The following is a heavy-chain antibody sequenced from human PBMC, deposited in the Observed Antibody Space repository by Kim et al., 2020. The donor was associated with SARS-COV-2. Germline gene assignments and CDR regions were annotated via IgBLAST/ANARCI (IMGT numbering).Heavy chain of an antibody. D-gene: IGHD6-19*01. CDR3: TTFPVRGLSAFDI. V-gene: IGHV3-15*01. CDR1: RFTFSNAW. Sequence: GSLRLSCAGSRFTFSNAWLSWVRQAPGKGLEWVGHIKSKIDGGTTDYAAPVKGRFTISRDDSKNTLYLQMSSLQTEDTAVYYCTTFPVRGLSAFDIWGQGTTVTVSS. CDR2: IKSKIDGGTT. J-gene: IGHJ3*02.